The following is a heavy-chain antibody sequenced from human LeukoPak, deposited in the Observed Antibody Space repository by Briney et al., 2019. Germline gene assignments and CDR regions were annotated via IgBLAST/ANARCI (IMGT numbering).Heavy chain of an antibody. CDR3: ARRLGRSTAS. V-gene: IGHV3-48*02. Sequence: GGSLRLSCAASGFTFSSYSMNWVRQAPGKGLEWVSYISSSSSTIYYADSVKGRFTISRDNAKNSLYLQTNSLRDEDTAVYYCARRLGRSTASWGQGTLVTVSS. CDR2: ISSSSSTI. CDR1: GFTFSSYS. J-gene: IGHJ5*02. D-gene: IGHD4-17*01.